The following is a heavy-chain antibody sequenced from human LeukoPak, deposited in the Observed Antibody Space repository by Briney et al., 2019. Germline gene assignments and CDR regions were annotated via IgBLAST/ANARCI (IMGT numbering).Heavy chain of an antibody. CDR1: GFTVSTNY. V-gene: IGHV3-53*01. CDR2: IHGDGSS. J-gene: IGHJ4*02. Sequence: PGGSLRVSCAASGFTVSTNYLSWVRQAPGKGLKWVSYIHGDGSSKYPDSVKGRFTISRDNSKNTLYLQMNSLRAEDTAVYFCARGRPPADWGQGTLVTVSS. D-gene: IGHD6-25*01. CDR3: ARGRPPAD.